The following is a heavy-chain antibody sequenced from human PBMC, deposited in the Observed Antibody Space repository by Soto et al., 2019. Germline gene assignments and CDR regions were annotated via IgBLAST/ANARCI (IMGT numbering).Heavy chain of an antibody. Sequence: EVQLLESGGGLVQPGGSLRLSCAASGFTFDSYAMNWVRQAPGRGLEWVSTISASGGSTYYANSVKGRFTISKDVFKNTLYLQMNSLSAEDTAKYYCARSPPANYYGSGSYADWGQGTLVTVSS. CDR3: ARSPPANYYGSGSYAD. V-gene: IGHV3-23*01. CDR1: GFTFDSYA. J-gene: IGHJ4*02. D-gene: IGHD3-10*01. CDR2: ISASGGST.